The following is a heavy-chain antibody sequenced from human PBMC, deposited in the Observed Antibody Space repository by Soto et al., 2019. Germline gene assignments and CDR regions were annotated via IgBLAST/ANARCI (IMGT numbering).Heavy chain of an antibody. V-gene: IGHV1-8*01. CDR3: TSLPHSSGSSHDAFDI. J-gene: IGHJ3*02. CDR2: MNPNSGNT. Sequence: ASVKVSCKASGYTFTSYDINWVRQATGQGLEWMGWMNPNSGNTGYAQKFQGRVTMTRNTSISTAYMELSSLRSEDTAVYYCTSLPHSSGSSHDAFDIWSEGTMVTVSS. CDR1: GYTFTSYD. D-gene: IGHD6-19*01.